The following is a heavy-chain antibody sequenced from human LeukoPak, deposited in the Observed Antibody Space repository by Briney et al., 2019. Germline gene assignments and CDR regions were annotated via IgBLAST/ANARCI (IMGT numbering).Heavy chain of an antibody. V-gene: IGHV1-69*01. D-gene: IGHD5-12*01. J-gene: IGHJ6*04. Sequence: SVKVSCKASGGTFSSYAISWVRQAPGQGLEWMGGIIPIFGTANYAQKFQGRVTITADESTSTAYMELGSLRSEDTAVYYCASYVGYSGWVGDYYYGMDVWGKGTTVTVSS. CDR3: ASYVGYSGWVGDYYYGMDV. CDR2: IIPIFGTA. CDR1: GGTFSSYA.